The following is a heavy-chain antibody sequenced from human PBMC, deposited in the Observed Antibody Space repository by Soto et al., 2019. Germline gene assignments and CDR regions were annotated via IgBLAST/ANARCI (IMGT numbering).Heavy chain of an antibody. CDR1: GGSISSGDYY. J-gene: IGHJ5*02. CDR2: IYYSGST. Sequence: SETLSLTCTVSGGSISSGDYYWSWIRQPPGKGLEWIGYIYYSGSTYYNPSLKSRVTISVDTSKNQFSLKLSSVTAADTAVYYCARVHGWFGELFQGWFNPWGQGTLVTVSS. D-gene: IGHD3-10*01. V-gene: IGHV4-30-4*01. CDR3: ARVHGWFGELFQGWFNP.